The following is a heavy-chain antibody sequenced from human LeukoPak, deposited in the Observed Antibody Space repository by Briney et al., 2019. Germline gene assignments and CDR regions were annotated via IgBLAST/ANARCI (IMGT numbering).Heavy chain of an antibody. D-gene: IGHD6-25*01. CDR1: GYSFTTYW. J-gene: IGHJ5*02. Sequence: GESLKISCKASGYSFTTYWIAWVRQMPGKGLEWMGMIYPGDSDTRYSPSFQGQITISVDKSISIAYLQWSSLKASDTAMYYCARRTDSGWKWFDPWGQGTLVTVSS. CDR2: IYPGDSDT. V-gene: IGHV5-51*01. CDR3: ARRTDSGWKWFDP.